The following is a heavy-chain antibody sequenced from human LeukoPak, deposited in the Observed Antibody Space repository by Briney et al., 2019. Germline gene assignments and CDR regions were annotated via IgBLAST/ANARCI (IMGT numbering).Heavy chain of an antibody. CDR2: IYTSRST. CDR3: ARETSYYYGSGSYESSYYCDY. Sequence: SETLSLTCTVSGDSISGYYWSWIRQPAGKGLAWIGRIYTSRSTNYNPSLKSRVTMSVDTSKNQFSLKLSSVTAADTAVYYCARETSYYYGSGSYESSYYCDYWGQGTLVSVSS. V-gene: IGHV4-4*07. D-gene: IGHD3-10*01. J-gene: IGHJ4*02. CDR1: GDSISGYY.